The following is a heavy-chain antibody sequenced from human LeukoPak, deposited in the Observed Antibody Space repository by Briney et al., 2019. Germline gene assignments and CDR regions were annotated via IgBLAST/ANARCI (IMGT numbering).Heavy chain of an antibody. CDR1: GGSFSGYY. CDR2: INHSGST. CDR3: ARPYYYYMDV. V-gene: IGHV4-34*01. Sequence: SETLSLTCAVYGGSFSGYYWSWIRQPPGKGLEWIGEINHSGSTNYNPSLKSRVTISVDKSNNQFSLNLSSVTAADTAVYYCARPYYYYMDVWGKGTTVTVSS. J-gene: IGHJ6*03.